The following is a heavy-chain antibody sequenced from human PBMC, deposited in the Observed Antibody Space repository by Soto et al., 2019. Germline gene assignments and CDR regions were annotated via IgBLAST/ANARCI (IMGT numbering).Heavy chain of an antibody. V-gene: IGHV4-34*01. D-gene: IGHD2-2*01. Sequence: SETLSLTCAVYGGSFSCYYWSWIRQPPGKGLEWIGEINHSGSTNYNPSLKSRVTISVDTSKNQFSLKLSSVTAADTAVYYCARGGXIVVVPAANYYYYGMDVWGQGTTVTVSS. CDR3: ARGGXIVVVPAANYYYYGMDV. J-gene: IGHJ6*02. CDR1: GGSFSCYY. CDR2: INHSGST.